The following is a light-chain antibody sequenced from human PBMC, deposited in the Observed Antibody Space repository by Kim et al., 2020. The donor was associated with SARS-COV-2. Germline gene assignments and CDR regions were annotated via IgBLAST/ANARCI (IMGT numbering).Light chain of an antibody. CDR3: QQRSSWPLT. Sequence: LAPGERATLSCRASQSVTNRLGWYQQKPGQAPRLLIYDTYNSAPGIPARFSGGGSGTDFSLTISSLEPEDFAVYYCQQRSSWPLTFGGGTKVDIK. CDR1: QSVTNR. J-gene: IGKJ4*01. CDR2: DTY. V-gene: IGKV3-11*01.